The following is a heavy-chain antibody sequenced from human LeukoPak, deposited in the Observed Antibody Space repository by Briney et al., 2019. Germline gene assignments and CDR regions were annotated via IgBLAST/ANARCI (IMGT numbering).Heavy chain of an antibody. CDR1: GFTFSSKA. J-gene: IGHJ4*02. V-gene: IGHV3-23*01. Sequence: GGSLRLSGAALGFTFSSKAMSWVRQAQGKGLEWVSAISGSGGSTYYADSVKGRFTISRDNSENTLYLQMNSLRAEDTAVYYCAKYSTESYWGQGTLVTVSS. CDR2: ISGSGGST. D-gene: IGHD6-13*01. CDR3: AKYSTESY.